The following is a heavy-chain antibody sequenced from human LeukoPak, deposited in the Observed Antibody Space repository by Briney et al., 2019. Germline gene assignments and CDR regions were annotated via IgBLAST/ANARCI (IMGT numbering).Heavy chain of an antibody. Sequence: GGSLRLSCAASGFTFSSYWMSWVRQAPGKGLEWVANIKQDGSEKYYVDSVKGRFTISRDNAKNSLYLQMNSLRAEDTAVYYCAREGSSWYVPLDYWGQGTLVTVSS. CDR3: AREGSSWYVPLDY. V-gene: IGHV3-7*01. CDR2: IKQDGSEK. CDR1: GFTFSSYW. D-gene: IGHD6-13*01. J-gene: IGHJ4*02.